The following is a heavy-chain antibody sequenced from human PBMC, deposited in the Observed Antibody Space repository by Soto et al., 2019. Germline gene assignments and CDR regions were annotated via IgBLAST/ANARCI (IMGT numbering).Heavy chain of an antibody. CDR3: ARGSSDYGDFVTNC. Sequence: QVQLVQSGAEVKKPGSSVKVSCKSSGGTFSSYPISWVRQAPGRGLEWMGRIIPLLDITNYAQKFQGRVTITADKSTATACMDLSSLGFDATAVYYCARGSSDYGDFVTNCWGHGTLVTVSS. CDR2: IIPLLDIT. V-gene: IGHV1-69*02. CDR1: GGTFSSYP. J-gene: IGHJ4*01. D-gene: IGHD4-17*01.